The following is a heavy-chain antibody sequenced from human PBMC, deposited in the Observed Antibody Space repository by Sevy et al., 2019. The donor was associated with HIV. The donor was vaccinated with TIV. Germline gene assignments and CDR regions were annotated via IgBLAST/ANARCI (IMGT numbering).Heavy chain of an antibody. CDR1: GFTFSSYS. CDR3: ARDIEESGIQLWMYYFDY. CDR2: ISSSSSTI. Sequence: GGSLRLSCAASGFTFSSYSMNCVRQAPGKGLEWVSYISSSSSTIYYADSVKGRFTISRENAKNSLYLQMNSLRDEDTAVYYCARDIEESGIQLWMYYFDYWGQGTLVTVSS. J-gene: IGHJ4*02. V-gene: IGHV3-48*02. D-gene: IGHD5-18*01.